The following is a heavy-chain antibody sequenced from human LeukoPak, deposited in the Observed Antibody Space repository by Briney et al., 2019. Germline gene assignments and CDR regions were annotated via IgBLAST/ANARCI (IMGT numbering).Heavy chain of an antibody. CDR2: INPNSGGK. J-gene: IGHJ4*02. D-gene: IGHD1-26*01. Sequence: ASVKVSCKASGYTLTHYYMLWVRQAAGQGGEGMGWINPNSGGKNYAQSFQGRVTLTSDTSITTAYMELSRLTSDNTAVYYCARGGAYSYSYWGQGTLVTVSS. CDR1: GYTLTHYY. V-gene: IGHV1-2*02. CDR3: ARGGAYSYSY.